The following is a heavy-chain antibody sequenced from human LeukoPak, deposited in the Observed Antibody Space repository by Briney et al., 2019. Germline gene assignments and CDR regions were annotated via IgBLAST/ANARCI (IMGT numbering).Heavy chain of an antibody. CDR1: GFSFSSYN. CDR3: AELGITMIGGV. D-gene: IGHD3-10*02. Sequence: GGSLRLSCEASGFSFSSYNMDWVRQTPGKGLEWISSITTSSTYTFYADSVKGRFTISRDNARNSLYLQMNSLRAEDTAVYYCAELGITMIGGVWGKGTTVTISS. V-gene: IGHV3-21*01. CDR2: ITTSSTYT. J-gene: IGHJ6*04.